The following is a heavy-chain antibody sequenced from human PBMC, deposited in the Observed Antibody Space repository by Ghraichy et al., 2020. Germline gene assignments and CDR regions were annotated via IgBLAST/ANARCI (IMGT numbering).Heavy chain of an antibody. J-gene: IGHJ3*01. Sequence: GGSLRLSCAASGFTFSAYSMHWVRQAPGRGLEWVSSITITTGSYIHYADSVKGRFTISRDKAQNLLYLQMYSLRAEDTALYYCVRQTGTDAFDVWGRGTMVTVSS. CDR2: ITITTGSYI. CDR1: GFTFSAYS. CDR3: VRQTGTDAFDV. D-gene: IGHD1-1*01. V-gene: IGHV3-21*01.